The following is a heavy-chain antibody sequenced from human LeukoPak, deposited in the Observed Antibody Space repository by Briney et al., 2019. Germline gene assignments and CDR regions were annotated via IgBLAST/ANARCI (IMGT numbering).Heavy chain of an antibody. CDR3: ARDSWRARSTMIVVPGWFDP. V-gene: IGHV1-69*05. CDR2: IIPIFGTA. Sequence: ASVKVSCKASGYTFTSYDINWVRQAPGQGLEWMGRIIPIFGTANYAQKFQGRVTITTDESTSTAYMELSSLRSEDTAVYYCARDSWRARSTMIVVPGWFDPWGQGTLVTVSS. J-gene: IGHJ5*02. CDR1: GYTFTSYD. D-gene: IGHD3-22*01.